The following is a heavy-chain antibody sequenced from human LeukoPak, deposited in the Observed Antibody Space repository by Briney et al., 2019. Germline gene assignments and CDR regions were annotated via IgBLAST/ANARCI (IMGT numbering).Heavy chain of an antibody. CDR3: ARRLMGLTNWFDP. D-gene: IGHD3-9*01. CDR1: GGSISSSSYY. J-gene: IGHJ5*02. CDR2: IYYSGST. V-gene: IGHV4-39*01. Sequence: SENLSLNCTVSGGSISSSSYYWGWIRQPPGKGLEWIGSIYYSGSTYYNPSLNSRVTISVDTSKNQFPLKLSSVTAADTAVYYCARRLMGLTNWFDPWGQGTLVTVSS.